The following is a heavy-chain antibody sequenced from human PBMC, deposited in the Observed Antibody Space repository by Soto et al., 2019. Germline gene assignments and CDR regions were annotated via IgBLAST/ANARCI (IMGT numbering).Heavy chain of an antibody. V-gene: IGHV5-10-1*01. J-gene: IGHJ6*01. Sequence: LKISCKGSGYSFTSYWISWVRQMPGKGLEWMGRIDPSDSYTNYSPSFQGHVTISADKSISTAYLQWSSLKASDTAMYYCATSVRDYYGMDGWGKGTTVIVYS. CDR1: GYSFTSYW. CDR2: IDPSDSYT. CDR3: ATSVRDYYGMDG. D-gene: IGHD6-19*01.